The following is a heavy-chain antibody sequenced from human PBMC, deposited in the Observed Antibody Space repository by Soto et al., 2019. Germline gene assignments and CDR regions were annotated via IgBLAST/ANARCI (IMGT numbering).Heavy chain of an antibody. CDR1: GFTFSTYA. V-gene: IGHV3-23*05. J-gene: IGHJ4*02. CDR3: AKGGYNYGFLFDC. D-gene: IGHD5-18*01. CDR2: IDNSGGIT. Sequence: EVQLLESGGGLVQPGGSLRLSCAASGFTFSTYAMSWVRQAPGKGLEWVSTIDNSGGITYYADSVKGRFTISRDNSKNPLYLQRNSLRAADTAVYYCAKGGYNYGFLFDCWGQGTLVTVSS.